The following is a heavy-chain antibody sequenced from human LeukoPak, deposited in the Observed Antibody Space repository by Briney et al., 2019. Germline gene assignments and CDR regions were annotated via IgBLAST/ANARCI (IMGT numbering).Heavy chain of an antibody. CDR3: ARRVDVWGSYRSYYFDY. D-gene: IGHD3-16*02. CDR2: IYYSGST. CDR1: GYSISSGYY. J-gene: IGHJ4*02. V-gene: IGHV4-38-2*02. Sequence: SETLSLTCTVSGYSISSGYYWGWIRQPPGKGLEWIGSIYYSGSTYYNPSLKSRVTISVDTSKNQFSLKLSSVTAADTAVYYCARRVDVWGSYRSYYFDYWGQGTLVTVSS.